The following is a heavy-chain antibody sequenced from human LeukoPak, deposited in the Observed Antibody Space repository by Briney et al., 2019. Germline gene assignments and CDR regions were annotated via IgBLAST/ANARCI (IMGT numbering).Heavy chain of an antibody. Sequence: GESLKISCQGSGYIFTAYWIGWVRQMPGKGLEWMGIIFPGDSDTIYSPSFQGQVTISADKSINTAYLQWSSLKASDTAMYYCATSESQTKFDYWGQGTLVTASS. CDR3: ATSESQTKFDY. CDR1: GYIFTAYW. V-gene: IGHV5-51*01. CDR2: IFPGDSDT. J-gene: IGHJ4*02. D-gene: IGHD1/OR15-1a*01.